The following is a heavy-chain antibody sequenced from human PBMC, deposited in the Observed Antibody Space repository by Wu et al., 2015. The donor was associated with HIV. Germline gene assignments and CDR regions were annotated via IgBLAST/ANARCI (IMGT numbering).Heavy chain of an antibody. Sequence: QAQLVQSGAEVKKPGSSVKVSCKASGGTFSSYAISWVRQAPGQGLEWMGGIIPIFGTANYAQKFQGRVTITTDESTSTAYMELSSLRSEDTAVYHCARGRVHYYGSGSYYNADAFDYRGAKG. J-gene: IGHJ3*02. D-gene: IGHD3-10*01. CDR3: ARGRVHYYGSGSYYNADAFDYR. V-gene: IGHV1-69*05. CDR2: IIPIFGTA. CDR1: GGTFSSYA.